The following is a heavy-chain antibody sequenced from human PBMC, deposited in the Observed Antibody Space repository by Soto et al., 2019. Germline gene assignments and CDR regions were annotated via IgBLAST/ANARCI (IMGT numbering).Heavy chain of an antibody. Sequence: PGGSLRLSCAASGFTFSSYATSWVRQAPGKGLEWISSISDTGGNTYYADSMKGRFTISRDNSKNTLYLQMNSLRAEDTAVYHCAKAGPNSHGRNYFDHWGQGTLVTVSS. CDR2: ISDTGGNT. CDR3: AKAGPNSHGRNYFDH. D-gene: IGHD1-26*01. V-gene: IGHV3-23*01. J-gene: IGHJ4*02. CDR1: GFTFSSYA.